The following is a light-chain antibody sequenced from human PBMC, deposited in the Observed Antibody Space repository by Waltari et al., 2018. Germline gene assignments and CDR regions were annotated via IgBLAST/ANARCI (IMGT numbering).Light chain of an antibody. Sequence: QSVLTQPPSVSGAPGQRVTISSPGSSSNIGAGSDVHCYQQRPVTAPKLLIYTNSNRPSGVPDRFSGSKSGTSASLAITGLQAEDEADYYCQSYDSSLRGWVFGGGTKLTVL. V-gene: IGLV1-40*01. CDR3: QSYDSSLRGWV. CDR1: SSNIGAGSD. J-gene: IGLJ3*02. CDR2: TNS.